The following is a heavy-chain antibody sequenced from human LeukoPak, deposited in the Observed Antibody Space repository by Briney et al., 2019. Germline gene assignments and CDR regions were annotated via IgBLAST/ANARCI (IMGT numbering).Heavy chain of an antibody. D-gene: IGHD6-19*01. CDR3: ARDGEDSSGWYLANWFDP. Sequence: ASVKVSCKTSGYTFTNFYIHWVRQAPGQGLEWMGIINPGDGSTNYAQKFQGRVTITTDESTSTAYMELSSLRSEDTAVYYCARDGEDSSGWYLANWFDPWGQGTLVTVSS. V-gene: IGHV1-46*01. J-gene: IGHJ5*02. CDR1: GYTFTNFY. CDR2: INPGDGST.